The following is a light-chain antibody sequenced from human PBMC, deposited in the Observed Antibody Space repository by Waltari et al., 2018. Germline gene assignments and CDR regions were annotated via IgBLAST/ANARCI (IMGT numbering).Light chain of an antibody. Sequence: QSALPQPASVSGSPGQSITLPCPGPSSYVGSYNLVSCYQHHPGKAPKLIIFEANKRPSGVSDRFSGSKSGNTASLTISGLQAEDEADYYCCSHAGSTIYVVFGGGTKLTVL. CDR1: SSYVGSYNL. CDR3: CSHAGSTIYVV. V-gene: IGLV2-23*01. CDR2: EAN. J-gene: IGLJ2*01.